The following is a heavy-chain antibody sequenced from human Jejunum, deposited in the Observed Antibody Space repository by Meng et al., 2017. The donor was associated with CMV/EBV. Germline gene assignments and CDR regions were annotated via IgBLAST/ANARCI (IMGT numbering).Heavy chain of an antibody. CDR1: AYS. CDR3: ARVEGYCGGDGCHNWIDP. CDR2: IHSSGNA. D-gene: IGHD2-21*02. Sequence: AYSWGWVRQPPQQGLEWVGYIHSSGNAFYNPSLRSRVTMSLETSKNQFSMHLASVTAADTAVYSCARVEGYCGGDGCHNWIDPWGQGTLVTVSS. J-gene: IGHJ5*02. V-gene: IGHV4-30-4*08.